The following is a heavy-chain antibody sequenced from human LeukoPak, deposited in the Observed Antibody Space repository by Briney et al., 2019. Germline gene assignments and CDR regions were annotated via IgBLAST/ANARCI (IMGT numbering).Heavy chain of an antibody. Sequence: GGSLILSCAASGFTFSSYWMSWVRQAPGKGLEWVANIKQDGSEKYYVDSVKGRFTISRDNAKNSLYLQMNSLRAEDTAVYYCAIIPDSAAYDYWGQGTLVTVSS. D-gene: IGHD6-13*01. CDR1: GFTFSSYW. CDR2: IKQDGSEK. CDR3: AIIPDSAAYDY. J-gene: IGHJ4*02. V-gene: IGHV3-7*01.